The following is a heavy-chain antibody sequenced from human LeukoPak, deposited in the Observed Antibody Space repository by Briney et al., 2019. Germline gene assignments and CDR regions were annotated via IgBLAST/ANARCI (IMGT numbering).Heavy chain of an antibody. CDR1: GYSFTSSW. V-gene: IGHV5-51*01. D-gene: IGHD1-26*01. J-gene: IGHJ4*02. CDR3: AIYSDTYYFDH. CDR2: IYPGDSDT. Sequence: GESLKISCKGSGYSFTSSWIGWVRQMPGKGLEWMGIIYPGDSDTRYSPSFQGQVTISADKSISTAYLQWSSMTASDTAMYYCAIYSDTYYFDHWGQGTLVTVSS.